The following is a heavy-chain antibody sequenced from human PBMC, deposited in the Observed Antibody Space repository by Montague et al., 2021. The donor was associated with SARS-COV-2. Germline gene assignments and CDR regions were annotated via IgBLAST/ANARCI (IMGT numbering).Heavy chain of an antibody. CDR3: ARGATRTFDY. CDR2: IFYRGTT. D-gene: IGHD1-1*01. CDR1: GDSTTYFY. Sequence: SETLSLTCTVSGDSTTYFYWSWIRQTPEKGLEWIGYIFYRGTTKYNPSLESRVTITVDTSKDQFYLKLNSVTAADTAVYYCARGATRTFDYWGQGTRVTV. V-gene: IGHV4-59*01. J-gene: IGHJ4*02.